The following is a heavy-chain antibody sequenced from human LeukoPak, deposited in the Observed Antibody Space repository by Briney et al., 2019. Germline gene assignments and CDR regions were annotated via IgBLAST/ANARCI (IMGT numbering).Heavy chain of an antibody. J-gene: IGHJ5*02. D-gene: IGHD6-13*01. CDR3: ARVQQLVGNWFDP. V-gene: IGHV3-21*01. CDR1: GFTFSSYS. Sequence: GGSLRLSCAASGFTFSSYSMNWVRQAPGKGLEWVSSISSSSSYIYYADSVKGRFTISRDNAKNSLYLQMNSLRAEDTAVYYCARVQQLVGNWFDPWGQGTLVTVSP. CDR2: ISSSSSYI.